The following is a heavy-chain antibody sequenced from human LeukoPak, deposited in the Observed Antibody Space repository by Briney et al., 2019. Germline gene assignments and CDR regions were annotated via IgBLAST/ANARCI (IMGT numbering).Heavy chain of an antibody. CDR2: ISYDGSNK. Sequence: GRSLRLSCAASGFTFSSYAMHWVRQAPGKGLEWVAVISYDGSNKYYADSVKGRFTISRDNSKNTLYLQMNNLRAEDTAVYYCAREQGVRGVMAFDYWGQGTLVTVSS. CDR3: AREQGVRGVMAFDY. CDR1: GFTFSSYA. V-gene: IGHV3-30-3*01. J-gene: IGHJ4*02. D-gene: IGHD3-10*01.